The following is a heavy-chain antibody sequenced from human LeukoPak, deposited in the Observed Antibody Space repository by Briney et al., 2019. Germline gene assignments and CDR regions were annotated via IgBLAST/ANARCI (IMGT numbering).Heavy chain of an antibody. V-gene: IGHV1-8*01. CDR1: GYTFTSYD. D-gene: IGHD6-13*01. J-gene: IGHJ6*02. CDR3: ASGGIAAAVGYYYGMDV. CDR2: MNPNSGNT. Sequence: ASVKVSCKASGYTFTSYDINWVRQATGQGLEWMGWMNPNSGNTGYAQKFQGRVTMTRNTSISTAYMELSSLRSEDTAVYYCASGGIAAAVGYYYGMDVWGQGTTVTVSS.